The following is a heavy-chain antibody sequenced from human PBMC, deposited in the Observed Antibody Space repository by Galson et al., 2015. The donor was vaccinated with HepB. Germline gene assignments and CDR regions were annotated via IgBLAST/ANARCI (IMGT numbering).Heavy chain of an antibody. CDR3: ARSHDVRGDYHYGMDV. CDR2: IYYSGST. CDR1: GGSIRSYY. V-gene: IGHV4-59*01. J-gene: IGHJ6*02. Sequence: SETLSLTCTVSGGSIRSYYWSWIRQPPGKGLEWIGYIYYSGSTNYNLSLESRVTISLDMPKNQFSLKLRSVAAADTAVYYCARSHDVRGDYHYGMDVWGQGTTVTVSS.